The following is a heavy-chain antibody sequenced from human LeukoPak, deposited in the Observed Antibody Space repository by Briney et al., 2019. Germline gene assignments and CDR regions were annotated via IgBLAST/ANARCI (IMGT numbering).Heavy chain of an antibody. CDR2: IIPTFGTA. D-gene: IGHD3-3*01. V-gene: IGHV1-69*05. CDR3: ARGDFWSGYYRVGDAFDI. Sequence: ASVKVSCKASGGTFSSYAISWVRQAPGQGLEWMGGIIPTFGTANYAQKFQGRVTITTDESTSTAYMELSSLRSEDTAVYYCARGDFWSGYYRVGDAFDIWGQGTMVTVSS. J-gene: IGHJ3*02. CDR1: GGTFSSYA.